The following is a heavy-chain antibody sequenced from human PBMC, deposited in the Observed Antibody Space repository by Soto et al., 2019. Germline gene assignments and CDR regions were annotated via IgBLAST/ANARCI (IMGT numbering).Heavy chain of an antibody. Sequence: EVQLVESGGGLVQPGGSLRLSCAASGFTFSSYSMNWVRQAPGKGLEWVSYISSSSSTIYYADSVKGRFTIYRDNAKNSLYLQVNSLRDEDTAVYYCARGIVGATSDYWRQGTLVTVSS. V-gene: IGHV3-48*02. D-gene: IGHD1-26*01. CDR3: ARGIVGATSDY. J-gene: IGHJ4*02. CDR2: ISSSSSTI. CDR1: GFTFSSYS.